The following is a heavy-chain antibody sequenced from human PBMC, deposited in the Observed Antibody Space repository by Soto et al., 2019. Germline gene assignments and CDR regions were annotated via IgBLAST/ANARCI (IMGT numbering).Heavy chain of an antibody. J-gene: IGHJ4*02. CDR2: ISYDGSNK. D-gene: IGHD3-10*01. CDR3: VGGQYFFDY. V-gene: IGHV3-30*03. CDR1: GFPFTTYG. Sequence: GGSLRLSCAASGFPFTTYGMHWVREGPGKGLEWVAVISYDGSNKYYADSVKGRFTISRDNSRNTLYLQMNSLRPEDTALYYCVGGQYFFDYRGQGTLVTVSS.